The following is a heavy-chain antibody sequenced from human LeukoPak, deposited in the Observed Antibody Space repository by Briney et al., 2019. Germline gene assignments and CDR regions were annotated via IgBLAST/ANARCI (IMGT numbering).Heavy chain of an antibody. CDR2: IRYDGSNK. Sequence: GRSLRLSCAASGFTFTSYTMHWVRQAPGKGLEWVAFIRYDGSNKYYADSVKGRFTISRDNSKNTLYLQMNSLRAEDTAVYYCAKPAVSMVRGVSLTFYFDYWGQGTLVTVSS. CDR3: AKPAVSMVRGVSLTFYFDY. D-gene: IGHD3-10*01. J-gene: IGHJ4*02. CDR1: GFTFTSYT. V-gene: IGHV3-30*02.